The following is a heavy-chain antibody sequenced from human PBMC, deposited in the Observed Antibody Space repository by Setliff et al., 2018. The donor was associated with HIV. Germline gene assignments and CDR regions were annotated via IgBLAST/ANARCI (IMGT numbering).Heavy chain of an antibody. J-gene: IGHJ4*02. Sequence: ASVKVSCKASGYTFTSYDINWVRQATGQGLEWMGWMNPESGNTGYAQKFTGRSVLSLDTSVSAAYLEISSLVAEDSALYYCAREASGENYPDYWGQGTMVTVSS. CDR3: AREASGENYPDY. CDR1: GYTFTSYD. V-gene: IGHV7-4-1*02. D-gene: IGHD1-7*01. CDR2: MNPESGNT.